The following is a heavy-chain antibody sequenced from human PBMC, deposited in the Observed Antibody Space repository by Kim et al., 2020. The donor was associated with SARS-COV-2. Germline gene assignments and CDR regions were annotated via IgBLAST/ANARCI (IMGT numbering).Heavy chain of an antibody. V-gene: IGHV3-9*01. J-gene: IGHJ5*02. Sequence: GGSLRLSCAASGFTFDDYAMHWVRQAPGKGLEWVSGISWNSGSIGYADSVKGRFTISRDNAKNSLYLQMNSLRAEDTALYYCAKSTSEGLYGDYNWFDP. CDR1: GFTFDDYA. CDR2: ISWNSGSI. D-gene: IGHD4-17*01. CDR3: AKSTSEGLYGDYNWFDP.